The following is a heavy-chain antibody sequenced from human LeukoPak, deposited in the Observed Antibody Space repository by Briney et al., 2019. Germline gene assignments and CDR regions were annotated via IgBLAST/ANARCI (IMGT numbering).Heavy chain of an antibody. CDR1: GGSISSYY. Sequence: SETLSLTCTVSGGSISSYYWSWIRQPPGKGLESIGYIYYSGSTNYNPSLKSRVTISVDTPKNQFSLKLSSVTAADTAVYYCASRTIFGVVQDYYYYMDVWGKGTTVTVSS. CDR2: IYYSGST. CDR3: ASRTIFGVVQDYYYYMDV. D-gene: IGHD3-3*01. J-gene: IGHJ6*03. V-gene: IGHV4-59*01.